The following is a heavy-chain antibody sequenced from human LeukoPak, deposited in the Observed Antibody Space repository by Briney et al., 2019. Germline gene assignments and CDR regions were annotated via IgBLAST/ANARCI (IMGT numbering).Heavy chain of an antibody. CDR2: INHSGST. D-gene: IGHD2-2*01. V-gene: IGHV4-34*01. J-gene: IGHJ5*02. CDR3: AGCRGTRVQS. CDR1: GGSFSDYY. Sequence: TSETLSLTCAVYGGSFSDYYWSWIRQPPGKGLEWIGEINHSGSTNYNPSLKSRFTISVDTSKNQVSLKLSSVTAADTATYYCAGCRGTRVQSWGQGTLVSVSS.